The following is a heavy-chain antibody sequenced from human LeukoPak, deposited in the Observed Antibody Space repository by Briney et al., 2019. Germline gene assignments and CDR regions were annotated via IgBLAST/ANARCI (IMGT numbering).Heavy chain of an antibody. J-gene: IGHJ4*02. CDR2: ISSSSSYI. CDR3: ARDHDSGYDFDY. D-gene: IGHD5-12*01. CDR1: GFTFSSYS. V-gene: IGHV3-21*01. Sequence: TGGSLRLSCAASGFTFSSYSMNWVRQAPGKGLEWVSSISSSSSYIYYADSVKGRFTTSRDNAKNSLYLQMNSLRAEDTAVYYCARDHDSGYDFDYWGQGTLVTVSS.